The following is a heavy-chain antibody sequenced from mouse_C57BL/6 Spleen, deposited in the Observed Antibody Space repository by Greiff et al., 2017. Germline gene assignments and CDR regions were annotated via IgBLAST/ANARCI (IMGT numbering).Heavy chain of an antibody. CDR3: ARHPHYYGGSGAMGD. V-gene: IGHV5-12*01. D-gene: IGHD1-1*01. J-gene: IGHJ4*01. CDR2: ISSGGGST. Sequence: EVQGVESGGGLVQPGGSLKLSCAASGFTFSDYYMYWVRQTPEKRLEWVAYISSGGGSTYYPDTVKGRFTISRDNAKNTLYLQMSRLKSEDTAMYYCARHPHYYGGSGAMGDWGQGTSVTVA. CDR1: GFTFSDYY.